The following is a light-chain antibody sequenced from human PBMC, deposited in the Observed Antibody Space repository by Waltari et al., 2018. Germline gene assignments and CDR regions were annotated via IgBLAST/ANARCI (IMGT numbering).Light chain of an antibody. CDR2: HVS. Sequence: QSALTQPASVSGSPGQSITISCTGTSSDVGGYNYVSWYQQHPGRAPKLMIYHVSHRPSGVSNRFSASKSGNTASLTISGLQAEDEADYYCSSHTSSSSVMFGGGTKLTVL. CDR3: SSHTSSSSVM. J-gene: IGLJ3*02. CDR1: SSDVGGYNY. V-gene: IGLV2-14*01.